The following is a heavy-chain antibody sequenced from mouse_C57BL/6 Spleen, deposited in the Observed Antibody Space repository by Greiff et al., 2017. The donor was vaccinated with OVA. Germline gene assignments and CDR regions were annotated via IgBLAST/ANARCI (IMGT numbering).Heavy chain of an antibody. D-gene: IGHD1-1*01. J-gene: IGHJ1*03. CDR3: THGSSYYWYFDV. CDR1: GFTFSDAW. CDR2: IRNKANNHAT. V-gene: IGHV6-6*01. Sequence: EVKVEESGGGLVQPGGSMKLSCAASGFTFSDAWMDWVRQSPEKGLEWVAEIRNKANNHATYYAESVKGRYTISRDDSKSSVYLQMNSLRAEDTGIYYCTHGSSYYWYFDVWGTGTTVTVSS.